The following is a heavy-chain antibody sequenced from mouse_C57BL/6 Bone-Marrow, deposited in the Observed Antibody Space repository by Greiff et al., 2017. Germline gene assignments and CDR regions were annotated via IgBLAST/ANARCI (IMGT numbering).Heavy chain of an antibody. J-gene: IGHJ1*03. CDR3: ARYYGHWYFDV. Sequence: VQLQQSGAELVRPGTSVKMSCNASGYTFTNYWIGWAKQRPGHGLEWIGDIYPGGGYTNYNEKFKGKATLTADKSSSTAYMQFSSLTSEDSAIYYCARYYGHWYFDVWGTGTTVTVSS. V-gene: IGHV1-63*01. CDR2: IYPGGGYT. D-gene: IGHD1-2*01. CDR1: GYTFTNYW.